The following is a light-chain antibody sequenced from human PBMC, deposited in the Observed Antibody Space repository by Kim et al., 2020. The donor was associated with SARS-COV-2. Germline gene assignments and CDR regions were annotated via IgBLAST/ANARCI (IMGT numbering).Light chain of an antibody. CDR2: GNS. Sequence: VTISCTGSSSTIGAGYDVHWYQQLPGTAPNLLIYGNSNRPSGVPDRFSGSKSGSSAALAITGLQAEDEADYYCQSYDSSLSGHYVFGTGTKVTVL. J-gene: IGLJ1*01. CDR3: QSYDSSLSGHYV. V-gene: IGLV1-40*01. CDR1: SSTIGAGYD.